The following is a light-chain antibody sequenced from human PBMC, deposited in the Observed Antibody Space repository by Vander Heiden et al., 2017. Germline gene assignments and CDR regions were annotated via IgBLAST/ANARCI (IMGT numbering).Light chain of an antibody. CDR3: QQYET. CDR1: QDISNY. V-gene: IGKV1-33*01. CDR2: DAS. Sequence: DIQMTQSPSSLSASVGDRVTITCQASQDISNYLNWYQQKPGKAPKLLIYDASNLETGVPSRFSGSGSGTDFTFTISSLQPEDIATYYCQQYETFGQGTKQEIK. J-gene: IGKJ2*01.